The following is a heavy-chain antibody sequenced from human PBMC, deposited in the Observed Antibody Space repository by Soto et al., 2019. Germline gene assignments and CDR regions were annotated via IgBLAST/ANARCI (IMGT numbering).Heavy chain of an antibody. J-gene: IGHJ4*02. CDR2: IHHSGST. CDR1: GGSLSSYY. V-gene: IGHV4-59*01. CDR3: AGWEQWLALDY. D-gene: IGHD6-19*01. Sequence: QVQLQASGPRLVEPSDTLSLICNVSGGSLSSYYWSWIRHPPGKGLEWLGYIHHSGSTNYNPSLKSRVTISADTSKNHFSLKLTSMTAADTAVYYCAGWEQWLALDYWGQGILGTVS.